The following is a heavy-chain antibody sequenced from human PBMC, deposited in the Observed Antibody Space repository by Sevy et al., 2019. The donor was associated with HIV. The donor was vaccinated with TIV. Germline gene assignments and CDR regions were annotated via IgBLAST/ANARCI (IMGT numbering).Heavy chain of an antibody. CDR3: VRGYFGSGSYRLLY. Sequence: ASVKVSCKASGYSFTGFYIHWMRQAPGQGLEWMGWINPNNGDAKYAQKYQGRVTMTRDKSATTTYMELTSLRSDDTAMYYCVRGYFGSGSYRLLYWGQGAPVTVSS. V-gene: IGHV1-2*02. CDR1: GYSFTGFY. J-gene: IGHJ4*02. CDR2: INPNNGDA. D-gene: IGHD3-10*01.